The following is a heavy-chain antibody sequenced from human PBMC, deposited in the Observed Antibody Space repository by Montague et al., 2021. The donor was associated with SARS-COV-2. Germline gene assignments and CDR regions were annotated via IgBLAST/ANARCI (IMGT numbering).Heavy chain of an antibody. CDR3: VGRGVIVDRGVPKDFEE. CDR2: IYHNGGT. J-gene: IGHJ4*01. D-gene: IGHD3-10*01. CDR1: GDSISSNIW. V-gene: IGHV4-4*02. Sequence: SETLSLTCDVSGDSISSNIWWSWFRQTPEKGLQLIGEIYHNGGTNYNPSLRHRVTISVDKSKNQFSLKVMSVTAADTALYYCVGRGVIVDRGVPKDFEEWGHGTLVGVS.